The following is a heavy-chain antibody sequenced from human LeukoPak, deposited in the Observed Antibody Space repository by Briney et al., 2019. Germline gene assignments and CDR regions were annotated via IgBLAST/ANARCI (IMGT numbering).Heavy chain of an antibody. V-gene: IGHV1-8*01. J-gene: IGHJ4*02. CDR1: GYTFTKYD. D-gene: IGHD6-19*01. CDR2: SSPIDGKP. CDR3: VRVTSGRLDFDY. Sequence: GASVKVFCKASGYTFTKYDINWVRQPPGQGLEWMGWSSPIDGKPGYARKFQGRVTMTSDTSTGTVYMEMSSLTSEDTAVYYCVRVTSGRLDFDYWGQGTQVTVSS.